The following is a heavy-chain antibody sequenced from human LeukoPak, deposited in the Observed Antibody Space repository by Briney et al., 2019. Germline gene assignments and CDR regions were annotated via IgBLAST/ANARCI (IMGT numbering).Heavy chain of an antibody. CDR1: GFTFSSYS. CDR2: ISSSSSTI. D-gene: IGHD6-13*01. CDR3: ARGLRIAAAGGDAFDI. V-gene: IGHV3-48*01. J-gene: IGHJ3*02. Sequence: GGSLRLSCAASGFTFSSYSMNWVRQAPGKGLEWVSYISSSSSTIYYADSVKGRFTISRDNAKNSLYLQMNSLRAEDTAVYYCARGLRIAAAGGDAFDIWGQGTMVTVSS.